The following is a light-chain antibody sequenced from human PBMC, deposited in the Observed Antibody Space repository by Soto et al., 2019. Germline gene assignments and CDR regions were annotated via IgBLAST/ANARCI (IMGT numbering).Light chain of an antibody. CDR3: QTYNSAPQT. V-gene: IGKV1-27*01. CDR2: AAS. Sequence: IQLTQSPSSLSASVGDRVTITCRASQGISNYLAWYQQKPGKVPKLLIYAASTLQSGVPSRFSGSGSGTDFTLAISSLQPEDVATYYCQTYNSAPQTFGQGTNVDIK. CDR1: QGISNY. J-gene: IGKJ1*01.